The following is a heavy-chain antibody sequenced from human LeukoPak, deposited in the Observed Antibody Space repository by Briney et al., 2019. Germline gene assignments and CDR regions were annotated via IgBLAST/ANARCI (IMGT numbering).Heavy chain of an antibody. J-gene: IGHJ6*02. CDR1: GGSFSGYY. Sequence: SETLSLTCAVYGGSFSGYYWSWIRQPPGKGLEWIGEIDHSGSTNYNPSLKSRVTISVDTSKNQFSLKLSSVTAAHTAVYYCARVRSRYCSSTSCTQAHMDVWGQGTTVTVSS. V-gene: IGHV4-34*01. CDR3: ARVRSRYCSSTSCTQAHMDV. CDR2: IDHSGST. D-gene: IGHD2-2*01.